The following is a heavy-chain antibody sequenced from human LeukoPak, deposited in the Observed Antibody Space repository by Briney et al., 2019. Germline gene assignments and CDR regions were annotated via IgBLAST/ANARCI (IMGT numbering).Heavy chain of an antibody. Sequence: PSETLSLTCTVSGGSISSSSYYWGWIRQPPGKGLEWIGSIYYSGSTHYNPSLNSRVTISMDTSKNHFSLKLSSVTAADTAIYYCARTSRHFYGSGSNLTPWPADMDVWGQGTKVTVSS. CDR2: IYYSGST. CDR3: ARTSRHFYGSGSNLTPWPADMDV. CDR1: GGSISSSSYY. J-gene: IGHJ6*02. D-gene: IGHD3-10*01. V-gene: IGHV4-39*07.